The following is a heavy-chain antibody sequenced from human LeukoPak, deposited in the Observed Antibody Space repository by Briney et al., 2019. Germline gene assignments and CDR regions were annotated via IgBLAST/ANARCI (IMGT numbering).Heavy chain of an antibody. CDR3: ATHSYYYGSGSYPHYLDY. D-gene: IGHD3-10*01. J-gene: IGHJ4*02. CDR2: LNWNGGTT. CDR1: GFTFDDNG. V-gene: IGHV3-20*04. Sequence: PGGSLRLSCAASGFTFDDNGMSWVRQAPGKGLEWVSGLNWNGGTTGYADPVKGRFTISRDNAKNFLYLQMNSLRAEDTALYYCATHSYYYGSGSYPHYLDYWGQGTLVTVSS.